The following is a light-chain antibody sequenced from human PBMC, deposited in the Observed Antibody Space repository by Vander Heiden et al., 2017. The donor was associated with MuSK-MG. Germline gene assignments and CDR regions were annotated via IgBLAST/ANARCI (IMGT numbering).Light chain of an antibody. Sequence: QSVLTQPPSVSVAPGQRVTLPCTGSRSNIGAGYDVHWYQQLPGTAPKLLIYGNSNRPSGVPDRFSGSKSGTSASLAITGLQAEDEADYYCQSYDSSLSGVVFGGGTKLTVL. CDR3: QSYDSSLSGVV. V-gene: IGLV1-40*01. CDR2: GNS. J-gene: IGLJ2*01. CDR1: RSNIGAGYD.